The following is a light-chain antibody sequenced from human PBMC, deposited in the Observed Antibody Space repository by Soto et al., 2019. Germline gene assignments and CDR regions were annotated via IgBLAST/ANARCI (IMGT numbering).Light chain of an antibody. V-gene: IGKV3-11*01. CDR1: QSVRSY. CDR2: GAS. Sequence: EIVLTQSPATLSLSPGERATLSCRASQSVRSYLAWYQQNPGQAPRLLISGASNRATGIPARFSGSGSGTNFTLTISSVETDDFGVYFGKQRSQTLTFGGGTRVDI. CDR3: KQRSQTLT. J-gene: IGKJ4*01.